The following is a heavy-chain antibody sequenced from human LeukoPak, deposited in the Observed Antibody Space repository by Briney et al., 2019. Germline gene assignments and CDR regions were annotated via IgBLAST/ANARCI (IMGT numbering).Heavy chain of an antibody. CDR1: GASISTATYY. CDR2: IYYSGST. CDR3: ARVDHYYFYMDV. V-gene: IGHV4-39*01. J-gene: IGHJ6*03. Sequence: SETLSLTCTVSGASISTATYYWGWIRPSPGKGLEWIAKIYYSGSTYYNPSLMSRVTISIDMSKNQFSLNLSSVTAADTALYYCARVDHYYFYMDVWGKGTTVTVSS.